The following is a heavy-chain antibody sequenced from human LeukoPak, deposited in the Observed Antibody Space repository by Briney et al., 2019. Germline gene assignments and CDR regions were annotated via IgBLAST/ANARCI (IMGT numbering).Heavy chain of an antibody. CDR2: ISGSAGST. CDR3: ARTLRLAYTYYFDY. CDR1: GFTFTNYA. Sequence: GGSLRLSCTASGFTFTNYAMTWVRQVPGKGLEWVSAISGSAGSTYYADSVKGRFTISRDNAKNSLYLQMNSLRAEDTAVYYCARTLRLAYTYYFDYWGQGTLVTVSS. J-gene: IGHJ4*02. D-gene: IGHD2-21*01. V-gene: IGHV3-23*01.